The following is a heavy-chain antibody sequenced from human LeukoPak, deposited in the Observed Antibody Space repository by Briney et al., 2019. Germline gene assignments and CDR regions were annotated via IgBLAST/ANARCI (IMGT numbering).Heavy chain of an antibody. J-gene: IGHJ6*03. V-gene: IGHV4-4*07. Sequence: PSETLSLTCTVSGGSISGYYWSWIRLSAGKGLEWIGRISSSGSTNYNPSLKSRVSLSVDTSKNQFSLKLTSVTAADTAIYYCARDGVPVARKAYYYYSMDVWGKGATVTVSS. CDR2: ISSSGST. D-gene: IGHD6-19*01. CDR3: ARDGVPVARKAYYYYSMDV. CDR1: GGSISGYY.